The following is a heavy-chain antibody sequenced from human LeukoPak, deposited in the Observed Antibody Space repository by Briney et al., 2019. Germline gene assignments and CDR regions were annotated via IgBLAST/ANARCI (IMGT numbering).Heavy chain of an antibody. CDR2: ISAYNGNT. Sequence: ASVKVSCKASGYTFTSYGISWVRQAPGQGLEWMGWISAYNGNTNSAQKLQGRVTMTTDTSTSTAYMELRSLRSDDTAVFFCEREAAYDILTGNWFDPWGQGTLVTVSS. J-gene: IGHJ5*02. V-gene: IGHV1-18*01. CDR3: EREAAYDILTGNWFDP. D-gene: IGHD3-9*01. CDR1: GYTFTSYG.